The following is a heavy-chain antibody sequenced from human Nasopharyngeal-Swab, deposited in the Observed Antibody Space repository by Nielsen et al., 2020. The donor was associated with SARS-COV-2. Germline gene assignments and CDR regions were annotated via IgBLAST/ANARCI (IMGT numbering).Heavy chain of an antibody. CDR1: GYTLTVLP. J-gene: IGHJ3*01. Sequence: ASVKVSCKVSGYTLTVLPIHWVRQATGKGLEWMGTVVPEDGEPIYAQNFQGRVTMTEDTSTYTAYLELSSLRSEGTAVYYCASEGSGVFGVVIYAFDLWGPGTLVTVSS. CDR3: ASEGSGVFGVVIYAFDL. V-gene: IGHV1-24*01. CDR2: VVPEDGEP. D-gene: IGHD3-3*01.